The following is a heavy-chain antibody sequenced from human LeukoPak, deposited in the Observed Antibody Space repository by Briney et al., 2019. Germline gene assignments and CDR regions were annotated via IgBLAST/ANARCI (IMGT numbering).Heavy chain of an antibody. D-gene: IGHD3-10*01. Sequence: GGSLRLSCAASGFTFSSYWMNWVRQAPGKGLEWVANIKQDGSEKYYVDSVKGRFTISRDNAKNSLYLQMNSLRDEDTAVYYCARLEYYYVSGNYYKLFDYWGQGTLVTVCS. CDR3: ARLEYYYVSGNYYKLFDY. J-gene: IGHJ4*02. V-gene: IGHV3-7*02. CDR2: IKQDGSEK. CDR1: GFTFSSYW.